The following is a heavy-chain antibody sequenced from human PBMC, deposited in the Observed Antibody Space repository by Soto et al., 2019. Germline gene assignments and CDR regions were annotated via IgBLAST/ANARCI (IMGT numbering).Heavy chain of an antibody. D-gene: IGHD2-8*02. CDR3: ARDKITGLFDY. Sequence: SETLSLTCTVSGGSIGSSRCHWGWIRQPPGKGLEWIASIKYSGTTFYNPSLKSRVTLSVDTSKNQFALKLSSVTAAEKAVYYCARDKITGLFDYWGQGTLVTVSS. J-gene: IGHJ4*02. V-gene: IGHV4-39*02. CDR1: GGSIGSSRCH. CDR2: IKYSGTT.